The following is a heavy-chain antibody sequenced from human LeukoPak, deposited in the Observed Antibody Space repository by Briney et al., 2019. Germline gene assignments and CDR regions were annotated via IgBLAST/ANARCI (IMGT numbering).Heavy chain of an antibody. D-gene: IGHD1-14*01. CDR2: ILYSGNT. V-gene: IGHV4-59*01. Sequence: SETLSLTCTVSNGSITNYYCSWIRQSPAKGLESIGFILYSGNTKYNPSLKSRVTISLETSKNQFSLTLNSVTTADTAVYYCVRAGSWVSAAGTFEFWGQGTLVTVSS. CDR1: NGSITNYY. J-gene: IGHJ4*02. CDR3: VRAGSWVSAAGTFEF.